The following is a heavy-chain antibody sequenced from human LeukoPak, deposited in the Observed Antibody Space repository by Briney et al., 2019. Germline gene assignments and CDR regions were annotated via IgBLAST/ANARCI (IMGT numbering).Heavy chain of an antibody. V-gene: IGHV4-61*08. J-gene: IGHJ2*01. Sequence: PSETLSLTCTVSGGSISSGDYYWSWIRQPPGKGLEWIGYIYYSGSTYYNPSLKSRVTISVDTSKNQFSLKLSSVTAADTAVYYCARDGIRGCSSRYWYFDLWGRGTLVTVSS. CDR2: IYYSGST. CDR3: ARDGIRGCSSRYWYFDL. CDR1: GGSISSGDYY. D-gene: IGHD5-18*01.